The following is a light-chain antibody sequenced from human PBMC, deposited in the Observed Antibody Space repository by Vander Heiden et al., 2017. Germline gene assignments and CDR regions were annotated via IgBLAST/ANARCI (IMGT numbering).Light chain of an antibody. Sequence: QSVLTQPPSASGTPGQRVTIPCSGSSSNIGRNTVNWYQQLPGTAPKVLIYDNNQRPSGIPDRFSGSKSGTSASLAISGLQSEDEADYYCAAWDDSLTGWVFGGGTKLTVL. CDR1: SSNIGRNT. CDR2: DNN. J-gene: IGLJ3*02. CDR3: AAWDDSLTGWV. V-gene: IGLV1-44*01.